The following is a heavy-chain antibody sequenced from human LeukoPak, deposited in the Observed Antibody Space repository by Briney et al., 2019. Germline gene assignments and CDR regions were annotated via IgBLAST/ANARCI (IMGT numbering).Heavy chain of an antibody. CDR3: ARSMTTVTTRFFDL. CDR2: INWNGVGT. Sequence: SGGSLRLSCAASGFTFDDYGMIWVRQAPGKGLEWGSYINWNGVGTAYADSVKGRFTISRDNAKNSLSLQMNSLRAEDTAFYYCARSMTTVTTRFFDLWGRGTLVTVSS. V-gene: IGHV3-20*04. D-gene: IGHD4-17*01. CDR1: GFTFDDYG. J-gene: IGHJ2*01.